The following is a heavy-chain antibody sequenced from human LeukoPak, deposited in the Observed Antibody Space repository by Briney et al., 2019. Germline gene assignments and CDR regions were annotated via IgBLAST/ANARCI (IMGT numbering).Heavy chain of an antibody. CDR3: ARDYCSSTSCLFDY. CDR1: GHTFTGYH. V-gene: IGHV1-2*06. J-gene: IGHJ4*02. D-gene: IGHD2-2*01. CDR2: INPNSGDT. Sequence: ASVKVSCKASGHTFTGYHMHWVRQATGQGLEWMGRINPNSGDTNYAQKFQGRVTMTRDTSISTAYVELSRLRSDDTAVYYCARDYCSSTSCLFDYWGQGTLVTVSS.